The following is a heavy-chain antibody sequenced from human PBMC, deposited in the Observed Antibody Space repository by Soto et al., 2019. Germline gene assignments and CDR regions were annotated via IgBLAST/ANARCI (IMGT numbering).Heavy chain of an antibody. J-gene: IGHJ5*02. Sequence: GSLRLSCTASGFKFSDYAITWVRQAPGEGLEWVSVISGSGGVTYFADSVKGLFTVSRDNSKNTVFLQLNNVRAEDSAMYFCAKVVSYYYGWFDPWGLGTLVTVSS. CDR3: AKVVSYYYGWFDP. CDR1: GFKFSDYA. CDR2: ISGSGGVT. D-gene: IGHD3-22*01. V-gene: IGHV3-23*01.